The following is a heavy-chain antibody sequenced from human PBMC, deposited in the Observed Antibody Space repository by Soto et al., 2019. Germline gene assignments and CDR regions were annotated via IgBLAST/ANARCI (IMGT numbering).Heavy chain of an antibody. CDR3: ARLLFDAAFDY. J-gene: IGHJ4*02. V-gene: IGHV5-51*01. CDR2: IYPGDSDT. D-gene: IGHD2-15*01. CDR1: EESSTSYW. Sequence: NPSSVAEESSTSYWGGRMSQMPGKGLEWMGIIYPGDSDTRYSPSFQGQVTISADKSISTAYLQWSSLKASDTAMYYCARLLFDAAFDYWGQGALVSVSS.